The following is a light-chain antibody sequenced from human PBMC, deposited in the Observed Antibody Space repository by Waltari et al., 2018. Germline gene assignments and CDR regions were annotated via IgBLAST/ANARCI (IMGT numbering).Light chain of an antibody. J-gene: IGKJ2*01. CDR1: QSVRNY. V-gene: IGKV3-11*01. CDR2: DTS. Sequence: EIVLIQSPATLALSPGERATLSCRASQSVRNYLAWFQQKPGQVPRLLIYDTSNRGTGVPARFSGSGSGTDFTLTISSLESEDFAVYYCQQRSSWPLTFGQGTKVEIK. CDR3: QQRSSWPLT.